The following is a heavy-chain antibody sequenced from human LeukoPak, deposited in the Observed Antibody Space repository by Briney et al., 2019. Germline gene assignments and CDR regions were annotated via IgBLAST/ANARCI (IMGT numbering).Heavy chain of an antibody. CDR2: IYYSGST. J-gene: IGHJ4*02. V-gene: IGHV4-4*02. CDR3: AREAVAGNY. Sequence: SGTLSLTCAVSGGSISSSNWWSWVRQPPGKGLEWIGYIYYSGSTYYNPSLKSRVTISVDTSKNQFSLKLSSVTAADTAVYYCAREAVAGNYWGQGTLVTVSS. D-gene: IGHD6-19*01. CDR1: GGSISSSNW.